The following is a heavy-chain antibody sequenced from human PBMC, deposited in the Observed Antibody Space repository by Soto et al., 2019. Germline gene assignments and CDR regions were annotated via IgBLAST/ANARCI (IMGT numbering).Heavy chain of an antibody. J-gene: IGHJ5*02. CDR1: GGTFSSYA. V-gene: IGHV1-69*13. CDR3: ATPGYYYGSGSLLGDWFDP. Sequence: SVKVSCKASGGTFSSYAISWVRQAPGQGLEWMGGIIPIFGTANYAQKFQGRVTITADESTSTAYMELSSLRSEDTAVHYCATPGYYYGSGSLLGDWFDPWGQGTLVTVS. CDR2: IIPIFGTA. D-gene: IGHD3-10*01.